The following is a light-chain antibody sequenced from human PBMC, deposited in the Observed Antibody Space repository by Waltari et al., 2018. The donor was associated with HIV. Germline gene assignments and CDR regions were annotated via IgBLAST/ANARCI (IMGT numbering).Light chain of an antibody. CDR3: ATWEHRLNGPI. J-gene: IGLJ2*01. Sequence: QSVLTQPPSASGTPGQRVTISCSGGSSNIGTYSVNWYQPVPGTAPKLLIYNNNQWPAGVPDRFSGSKSGTSASLAISGLQSEDEADYYCATWEHRLNGPIFGGGTRLTVL. CDR2: NNN. CDR1: SSNIGTYS. V-gene: IGLV1-44*01.